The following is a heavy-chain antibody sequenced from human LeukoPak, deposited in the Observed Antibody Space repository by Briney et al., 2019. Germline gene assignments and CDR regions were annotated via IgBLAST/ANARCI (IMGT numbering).Heavy chain of an antibody. CDR1: GFTFSSYG. D-gene: IGHD6-6*01. J-gene: IGHJ4*02. CDR3: ARACRMSSSSSDY. Sequence: PGGSLRLSCAASGFTFSSYGMHWVCQAPGKGLEWVAVIWYDGSNKYYADSVKGRLTISRDNSKNTLYLQMNSLRAEDTAVYYCARACRMSSSSSDYWGQGTLVTVSS. V-gene: IGHV3-33*01. CDR2: IWYDGSNK.